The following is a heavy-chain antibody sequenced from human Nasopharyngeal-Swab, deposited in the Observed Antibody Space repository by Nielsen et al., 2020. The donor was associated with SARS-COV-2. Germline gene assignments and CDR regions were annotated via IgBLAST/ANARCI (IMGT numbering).Heavy chain of an antibody. V-gene: IGHV1-46*01. CDR2: INPSGGST. CDR1: GYTFTSYY. Sequence: ASVKVSCKASGYTFTSYYMHWVRQAPGQGLEWMGIINPSGGSTSYAQKFQGRVTMTRDTSTSTVYMELSSLRSEDTAVYYCARGIGVLQFLEWSHMDVWGKGTTVTVSS. CDR3: ARGIGVLQFLEWSHMDV. D-gene: IGHD3-3*01. J-gene: IGHJ6*03.